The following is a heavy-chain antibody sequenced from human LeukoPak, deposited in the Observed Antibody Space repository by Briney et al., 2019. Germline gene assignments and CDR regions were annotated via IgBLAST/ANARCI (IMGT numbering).Heavy chain of an antibody. D-gene: IGHD6-13*01. V-gene: IGHV4-4*07. CDR3: ARDAAAAGTPYYYYYMDV. Sequence: PSETLSLTCTVSGGSLSSYYWSWIRQPAGKGLEWIGRIYTSGSTNYNPSLKSRVTMSVDTSKNQFSLKLSSVTAADTAVYYCARDAAAAGTPYYYYYMDVWGKGTTVTVSS. J-gene: IGHJ6*03. CDR2: IYTSGST. CDR1: GGSLSSYY.